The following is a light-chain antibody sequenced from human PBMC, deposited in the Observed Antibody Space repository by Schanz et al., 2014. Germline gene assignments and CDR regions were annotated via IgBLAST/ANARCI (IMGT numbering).Light chain of an antibody. Sequence: EIVLTQSPGTLSLSPGERATLSCRASQSVSNNLAWYQQKPGQAPRLLIYGASTRATGIPARFSGSGSGTEFTLTISSLQSEDFAVYYCQQYNNWPRTFGQGTKVEIK. CDR2: GAS. V-gene: IGKV3-15*01. CDR3: QQYNNWPRT. J-gene: IGKJ1*01. CDR1: QSVSNN.